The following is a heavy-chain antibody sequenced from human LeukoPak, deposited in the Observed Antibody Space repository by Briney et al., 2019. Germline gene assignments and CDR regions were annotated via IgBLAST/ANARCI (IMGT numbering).Heavy chain of an antibody. CDR1: GGSFSGYY. CDR2: INHSGST. V-gene: IGHV4-34*01. J-gene: IGHJ3*02. Sequence: SETLSLTCDVYGGSFSGYYWSWIRQPPGKGLEWIGEINHSGSTNYNPSLKSRVTISVDTSKNQFSLKLSSVTAADTAVYYCARVRATGAFDIWGQGTMVTVSS. CDR3: ARVRATGAFDI. D-gene: IGHD1-14*01.